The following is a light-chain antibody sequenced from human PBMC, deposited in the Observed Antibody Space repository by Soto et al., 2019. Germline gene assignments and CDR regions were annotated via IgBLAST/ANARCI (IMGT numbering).Light chain of an antibody. J-gene: IGLJ1*01. CDR2: HVT. CDR1: SSDIGHYDY. Sequence: QSALTQPASVSGSPGQSITISCTGTSSDIGHYDYVSWYQQHPGKAPKLMIYHVTYRPSGVSNRYSGSKSGNSASLTISGLQADDEAYYYCCSLTTSNTYVFGSGNKLTV. CDR3: CSLTTSNTYV. V-gene: IGLV2-14*03.